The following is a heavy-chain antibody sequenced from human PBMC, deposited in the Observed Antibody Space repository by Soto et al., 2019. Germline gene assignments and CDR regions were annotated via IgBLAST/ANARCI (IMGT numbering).Heavy chain of an antibody. D-gene: IGHD5-12*01. J-gene: IGHJ4*02. CDR1: GGTFNNYA. CDR3: ARGGVDVVATSAFDY. Sequence: QVQLVQSGAEVKKPGSSVKVSCKASGGTFNNYAISWVRQAPGQGLEWMGGIIPIIGTADDAHKFQGRLAISADESTGTTFVELSSLRSEDTALYYCARGGVDVVATSAFDYWGQGTLVTVSS. CDR2: IIPIIGTA. V-gene: IGHV1-69*01.